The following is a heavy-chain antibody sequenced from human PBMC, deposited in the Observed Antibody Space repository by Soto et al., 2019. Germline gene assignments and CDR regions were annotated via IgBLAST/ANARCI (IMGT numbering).Heavy chain of an antibody. Sequence: QVQLVQSGAEVKKPGSSVKVSCKASGGTFSSYAISWVRQAPGQGLEWMGGIIPIFGTANYAQKVKGRVTITADESTSTAYMELSSLRSEDTAVYYCAQDSSGYYLRAHYYYGMDVWGQGTTVTVSS. D-gene: IGHD3-22*01. V-gene: IGHV1-69*01. CDR1: GGTFSSYA. CDR2: IIPIFGTA. CDR3: AQDSSGYYLRAHYYYGMDV. J-gene: IGHJ6*02.